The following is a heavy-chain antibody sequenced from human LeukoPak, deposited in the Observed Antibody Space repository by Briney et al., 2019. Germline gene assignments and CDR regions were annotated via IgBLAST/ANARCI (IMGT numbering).Heavy chain of an antibody. J-gene: IGHJ6*02. CDR2: IYYSGST. CDR1: GGSISSGGYY. CDR3: ARDTNYYGMDV. Sequence: SETLYLTCTVSGGSISSGGYYWSWIRQHPGKGLEWIGYIYYSGSTYYNPSLKSRVTISVDTSKNQFSLKLSSVTAADTAVYYCARDTNYYGMDVWGQGTTVTVSS. D-gene: IGHD3-3*01. V-gene: IGHV4-31*03.